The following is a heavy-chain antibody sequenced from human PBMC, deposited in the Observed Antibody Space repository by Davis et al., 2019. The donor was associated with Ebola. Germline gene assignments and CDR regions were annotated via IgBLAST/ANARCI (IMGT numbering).Heavy chain of an antibody. Sequence: GSLTLSCAVSGFTSSHYAMRRVRQAPGKGLEWVASISGRGKTTYYADSVAGRFNISRDNSKNTLSLLMNSVRGEDSAVYYCAKDKGFWVPPDWFGPWGQGVQVTVSS. V-gene: IGHV3-23*01. D-gene: IGHD3-16*01. CDR1: GFTSSHYA. CDR3: AKDKGFWVPPDWFGP. J-gene: IGHJ5*02. CDR2: ISGRGKTT.